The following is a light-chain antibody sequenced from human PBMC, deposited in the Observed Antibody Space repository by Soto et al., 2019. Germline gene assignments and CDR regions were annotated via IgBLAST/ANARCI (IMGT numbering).Light chain of an antibody. CDR1: NIGSKS. J-gene: IGLJ1*01. Sequence: SYELTQPPSVSVAPGQTATITCGGNNIGSKSVHWYQQKPGQAPVLVVYDDSDRPSGIPERFSGSNSGNTATLAISRVEAGDEADYYCQVWDSSSDPYVFGTGTKLTVL. V-gene: IGLV3-21*02. CDR2: DDS. CDR3: QVWDSSSDPYV.